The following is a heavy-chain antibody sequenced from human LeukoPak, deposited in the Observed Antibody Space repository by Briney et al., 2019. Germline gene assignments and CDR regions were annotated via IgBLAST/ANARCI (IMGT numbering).Heavy chain of an antibody. Sequence: SETLSLTCTVSGGSISSYYWSWIRQPPGKGLEWIGYIYYSGSTNYNPSLKSRVTISVDTSKNQFSLKLSSVTAADTAVYYCARRMWTNGAYDFDYWGQGTLVTVSS. CDR2: IYYSGST. D-gene: IGHD2-8*01. CDR3: ARRMWTNGAYDFDY. V-gene: IGHV4-59*12. J-gene: IGHJ4*02. CDR1: GGSISSYY.